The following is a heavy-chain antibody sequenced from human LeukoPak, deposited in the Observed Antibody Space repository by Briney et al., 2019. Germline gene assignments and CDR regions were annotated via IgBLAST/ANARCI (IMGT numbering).Heavy chain of an antibody. V-gene: IGHV4-59*01. D-gene: IGHD3-10*01. J-gene: IGHJ3*02. Sequence: SETLSLTCTVSGGSISSYYWSWIRQPPGKGLEWIGYIYYSGSTNYNPSLKSRVTISVDTSKNQFSLKLSSVTAADTAVYYCARGLNGSGKKRGHDAFDIWGQGTMVTVS. CDR2: IYYSGST. CDR1: GGSISSYY. CDR3: ARGLNGSGKKRGHDAFDI.